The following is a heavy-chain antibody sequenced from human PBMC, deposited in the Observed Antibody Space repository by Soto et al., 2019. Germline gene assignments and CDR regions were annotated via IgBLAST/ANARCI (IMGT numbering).Heavy chain of an antibody. D-gene: IGHD3-22*01. CDR1: GGSISSYY. V-gene: IGHV4-59*08. CDR2: IYYSGST. J-gene: IGHJ5*02. CDR3: ARHLNYYDSSAWFDP. Sequence: SETLSLTCTVSGGSISSYYWSWIRQPPGKGLEWIGYIYYSGSTNYNPSLKSRVTISVDTSKNQFSLKLSSVTAADTAVYYCARHLNYYDSSAWFDPWGQGTLVTVSS.